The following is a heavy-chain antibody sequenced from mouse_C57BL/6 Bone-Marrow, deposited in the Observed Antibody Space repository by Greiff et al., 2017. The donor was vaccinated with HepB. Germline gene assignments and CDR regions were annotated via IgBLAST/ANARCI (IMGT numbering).Heavy chain of an antibody. J-gene: IGHJ2*01. V-gene: IGHV1-59*01. Sequence: QVQLQQPGAELVRPGTSVKLSCKASGYTFTSYWMHWVKQRPGQGLEWIGVIDPSDSYTNYNQKFKGKATLTVDTSSSTAYMQLSSLTSEDSAVYYCARGYGYWGQGTTLTVSP. CDR3: ARGYGY. CDR2: IDPSDSYT. CDR1: GYTFTSYW. D-gene: IGHD3-1*01.